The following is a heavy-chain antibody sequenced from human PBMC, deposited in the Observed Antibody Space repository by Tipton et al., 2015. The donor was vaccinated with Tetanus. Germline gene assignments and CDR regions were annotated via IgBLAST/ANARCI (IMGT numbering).Heavy chain of an antibody. CDR1: GFTFSGSA. CDR3: TRQNYDSSGYYYGYGMDV. J-gene: IGHJ6*02. V-gene: IGHV3-73*01. Sequence: SLRLSCAASGFTFSGSAMHWVRQASGKGLEWVGRIRSKANSYATAYAASVKGRFTISRDDSKNTAHLQMNSLKTEDTAVYYCTRQNYDSSGYYYGYGMDVWGQGTTVTVSS. CDR2: IRSKANSYAT. D-gene: IGHD3-22*01.